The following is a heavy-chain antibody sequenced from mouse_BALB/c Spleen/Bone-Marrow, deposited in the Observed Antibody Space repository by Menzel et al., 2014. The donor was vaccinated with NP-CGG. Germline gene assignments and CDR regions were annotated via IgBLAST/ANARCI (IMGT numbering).Heavy chain of an antibody. V-gene: IGHV2-6-7*01. CDR2: IWGDGST. D-gene: IGHD2-4*01. Sequence: QVQLKQSGPGLVAPSQSLSITCTVSGFSLTGYGVSWVRQPPGKGLEWLGMIWGDGSTDYNSALKSRLSISKDNSESQVFLKMNSLQTDDTARYYCARDSFLITRALDYWGQGTSVTVPS. J-gene: IGHJ4*01. CDR3: ARDSFLITRALDY. CDR1: GFSLTGYG.